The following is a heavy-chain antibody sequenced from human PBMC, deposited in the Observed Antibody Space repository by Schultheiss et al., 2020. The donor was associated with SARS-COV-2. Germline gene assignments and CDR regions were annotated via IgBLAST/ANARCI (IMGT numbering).Heavy chain of an antibody. CDR1: GYSFTSYW. CDR2: IDPSDSYT. V-gene: IGHV5-10-1*01. CDR3: ARLCLKQQLVMKVDY. J-gene: IGHJ4*02. Sequence: GESLKISCKGSGYSFTSYWISWVRQMPGKGLEWMGRIDPSDSYTNYSPSFQGHVTISADKSISTAYLQWSSLKASDTAMYYCARLCLKQQLVMKVDYWGQGTLVTVSS. D-gene: IGHD6-13*01.